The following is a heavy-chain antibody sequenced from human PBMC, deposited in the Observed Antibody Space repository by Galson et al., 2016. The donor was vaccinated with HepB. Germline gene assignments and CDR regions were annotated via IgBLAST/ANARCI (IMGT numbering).Heavy chain of an antibody. CDR1: GFTFSSYD. J-gene: IGHJ2*01. V-gene: IGHV3-13*01. CDR2: AGTAGDT. D-gene: IGHD5-18*01. Sequence: SLRLSCAASGFTFSSYDMHWVRQPTGKGLEWVSGAGTAGDTYYPGPVKGRFTISRENAKNSLYLQMNSLRAGDTAVYYCARADTVMGTYWYFDLWGRGTLVTVSS. CDR3: ARADTVMGTYWYFDL.